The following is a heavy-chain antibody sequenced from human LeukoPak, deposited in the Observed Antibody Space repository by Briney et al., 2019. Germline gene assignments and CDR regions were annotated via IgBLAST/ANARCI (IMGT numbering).Heavy chain of an antibody. CDR3: AKDHHYYDSSGYND. D-gene: IGHD3-22*01. CDR1: GFTFRTYA. J-gene: IGHJ4*02. V-gene: IGHV3-7*03. Sequence: GGSLRLSCVASGFTFRTYAMSWVRQAPGKGLEWVANMNQDGGEKYYVDSVKGRFTISRDNAQNSLFLQMNSLRAEDTAVYYCAKDHHYYDSSGYNDWGQGTLVTVSS. CDR2: MNQDGGEK.